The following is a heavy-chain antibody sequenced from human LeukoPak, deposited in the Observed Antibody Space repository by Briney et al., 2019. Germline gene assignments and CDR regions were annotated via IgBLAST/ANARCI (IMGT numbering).Heavy chain of an antibody. Sequence: ASVKVSCKASGYTFTCYYMNWVRQAPGQGLEWMGWINPNSGGTNYAQKFQGRVTMTRDTSISTAYMELSSLRSDDTAVYYCAGRADYYDSSGDYFWGQGTLVTVSS. CDR1: GYTFTCYY. J-gene: IGHJ4*02. CDR2: INPNSGGT. V-gene: IGHV1-2*02. D-gene: IGHD3-22*01. CDR3: AGRADYYDSSGDYF.